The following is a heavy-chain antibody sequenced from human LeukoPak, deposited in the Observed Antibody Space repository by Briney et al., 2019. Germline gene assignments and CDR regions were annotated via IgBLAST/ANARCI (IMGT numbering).Heavy chain of an antibody. CDR1: GFIFSSYA. D-gene: IGHD5-18*01. CDR2: IFNDGSNK. Sequence: PGGSLRLSCAASGFIFSSYAMHCVRQAPGKGLEWVAVIFNDGSNKYYADSVKGRFTISRDNSKNTLYLQMNSLRAEDTAVYYCARGEGYTYGFSEYWGQGTLVTVSS. CDR3: ARGEGYTYGFSEY. V-gene: IGHV3-30-3*01. J-gene: IGHJ4*02.